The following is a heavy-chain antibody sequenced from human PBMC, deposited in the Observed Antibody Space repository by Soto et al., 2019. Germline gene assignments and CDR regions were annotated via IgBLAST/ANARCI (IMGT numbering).Heavy chain of an antibody. J-gene: IGHJ6*02. CDR3: ARYNGIYYYGMDV. CDR2: IDLSDSYT. V-gene: IGHV5-10-1*01. Sequence: GESLKTPCKGSGYSFNSYWISWVRQMPGKGLEWMGRIDLSDSYTNYSTSFKGHVTISRDRAKNALYLQMNSLRAEDTAVYYCARYNGIYYYGMDVWGQGTTVTVSS. D-gene: IGHD1-1*01. CDR1: GYSFNSYW.